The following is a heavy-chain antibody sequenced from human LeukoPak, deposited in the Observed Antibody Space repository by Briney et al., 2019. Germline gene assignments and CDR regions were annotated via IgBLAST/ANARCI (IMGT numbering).Heavy chain of an antibody. CDR1: GGSFSGYY. V-gene: IGHV4-34*01. D-gene: IGHD3-22*01. CDR3: ARDSTQXXYDSXGSDY. J-gene: IGHJ4*02. Sequence: SETLSLTCAVYGGSFSGYYWSWIRQPPGKGLEWIGEINHSGSTNYNPSLKSRVTISVDTSKNQFSLKLSSVTAEDTAVYYCARDSTQXXYDSXGSDYWGQGTLVT. CDR2: INHSGST.